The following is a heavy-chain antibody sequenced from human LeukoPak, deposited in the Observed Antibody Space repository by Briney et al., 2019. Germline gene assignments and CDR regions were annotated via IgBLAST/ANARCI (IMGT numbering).Heavy chain of an antibody. J-gene: IGHJ5*02. CDR1: GFTFSSYS. CDR2: ISSSSSYI. D-gene: IGHD3-10*01. CDR3: ARVTYYYGSGSYPNWFDP. V-gene: IGHV3-21*01. Sequence: GGSLRLSCAASGFTFSSYSMNWVRQAPGKGLEWVSSISSSSSYIYYADSVKGRFTISRDNAKNSLYLQMNSLRAEDTAVYYCARVTYYYGSGSYPNWFDPWGQGTLVTVSS.